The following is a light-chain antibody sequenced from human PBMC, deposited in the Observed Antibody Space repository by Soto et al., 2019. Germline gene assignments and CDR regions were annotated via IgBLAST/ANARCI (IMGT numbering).Light chain of an antibody. CDR2: EDG. CDR1: SGSIASNY. Sequence: NFMLTQPHSVSESPGKTVTISCTRSSGSIASNYVQWYQQRPGSAPTTVIYEDGQRPSGVPDRFSGSIDRSSNSASLTISGLKPEYAADYYCQSYDSSDQGVVFGGGTKLTVL. CDR3: QSYDSSDQGVV. J-gene: IGLJ2*01. V-gene: IGLV6-57*04.